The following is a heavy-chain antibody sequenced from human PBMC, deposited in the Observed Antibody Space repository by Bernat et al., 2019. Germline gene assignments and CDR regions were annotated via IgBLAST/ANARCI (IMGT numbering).Heavy chain of an antibody. D-gene: IGHD6-19*01. J-gene: IGHJ3*02. Sequence: QVQLVESGGGVVQPGRSLRLSCAASGFTFSSYSMHWVRQAPGKGLEWVAVIWYDGSNKYYADSVKGRFTISRDNSKNTLYLQMNSLRAEDTAVYYCATLRFSGWYERDAFDIWGQGTMVTVSS. CDR1: GFTFSSYS. V-gene: IGHV3-33*01. CDR2: IWYDGSNK. CDR3: ATLRFSGWYERDAFDI.